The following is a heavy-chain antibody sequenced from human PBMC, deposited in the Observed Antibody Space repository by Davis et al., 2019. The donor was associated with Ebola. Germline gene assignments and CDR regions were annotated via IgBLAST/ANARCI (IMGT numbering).Heavy chain of an antibody. J-gene: IGHJ4*02. Sequence: DSVKGRFTISRDNAKNSLYLQMNSLRAEDTAVYYCARRIDYWGQGTLVTVSS. V-gene: IGHV3-21*01. CDR3: ARRIDY.